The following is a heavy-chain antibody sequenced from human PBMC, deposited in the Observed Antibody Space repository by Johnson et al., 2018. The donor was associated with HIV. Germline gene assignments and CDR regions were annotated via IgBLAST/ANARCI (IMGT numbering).Heavy chain of an antibody. V-gene: IGHV3-30*04. CDR2: ISGSNK. CDR1: GFTFDDYA. D-gene: IGHD3-22*01. Sequence: QVQLVESGGGLVQPGRSLRLSCAASGFTFDDYAMYWVRQAPGKGLEWVSAISGSNKYYADSVKGRFTISRDNSKNTLYLQMNSLRAGDTAVYYCARGYYYDSSGYPDAFDIWGQGTMVTVSS. CDR3: ARGYYYDSSGYPDAFDI. J-gene: IGHJ3*02.